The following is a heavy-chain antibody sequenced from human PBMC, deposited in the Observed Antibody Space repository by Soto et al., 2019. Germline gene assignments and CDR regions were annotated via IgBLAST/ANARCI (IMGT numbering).Heavy chain of an antibody. CDR3: ARDTGDGNFDF. Sequence: AAVTVSCKASGYTLSSSAMNSVRQAPGQRLEWMGWINAGYGNTKSSQKLQDRVTISRATSASTAYMELTSLRSEDTAVYYCARDTGDGNFDFWRQGTLVTVNS. CDR2: INAGYGNT. D-gene: IGHD2-8*02. J-gene: IGHJ4*02. V-gene: IGHV1-3*01. CDR1: GYTLSSSA.